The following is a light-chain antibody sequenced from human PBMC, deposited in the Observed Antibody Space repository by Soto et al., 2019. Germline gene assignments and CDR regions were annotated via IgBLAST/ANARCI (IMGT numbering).Light chain of an antibody. CDR3: SSYTSSSTLV. CDR1: SSDVGAYNF. J-gene: IGLJ2*01. CDR2: DVS. V-gene: IGLV2-14*01. Sequence: QSALTQHASVSGSPGQSITISCTGTSSDVGAYNFVSWYQQHPGKAPKLMIYDVSNRPSGVSNRFSGSKSGNTASLTISGLQAEDEADYYCSSYTSSSTLVFGGGTKLTVL.